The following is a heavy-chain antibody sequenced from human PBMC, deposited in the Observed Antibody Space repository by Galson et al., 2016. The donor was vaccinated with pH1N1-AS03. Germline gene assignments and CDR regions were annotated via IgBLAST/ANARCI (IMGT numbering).Heavy chain of an antibody. V-gene: IGHV3-48*04. CDR1: GFTFRSYS. CDR3: VRHNSIDYGSGNEGWFDP. D-gene: IGHD3-10*01. Sequence: SLRLSCAGSGFTFRSYSMNWVRQAPGKGLEWLSFISSSSGTIHYADSVKGRFITSRDNAKNSVYLQMNSLRVADTAVYYRVRHNSIDYGSGNEGWFDPWGQGTLVTVSS. J-gene: IGHJ5*02. CDR2: ISSSSGTI.